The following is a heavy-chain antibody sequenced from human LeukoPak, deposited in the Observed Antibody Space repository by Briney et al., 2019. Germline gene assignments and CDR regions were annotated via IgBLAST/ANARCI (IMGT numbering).Heavy chain of an antibody. CDR3: ARGRNIAL. CDR2: MEDDGNKK. J-gene: IGHJ4*02. D-gene: IGHD5-12*01. Sequence: GGSLRLSCAASGFTFSNYWMNWARQAPGKGLECVANMEDDGNKKNYVDSVKGRFTISRDNVKNTLYLQMNSLRADDTAVYYCARGRNIALWGQEALVTVSS. CDR1: GFTFSNYW. V-gene: IGHV3-7*01.